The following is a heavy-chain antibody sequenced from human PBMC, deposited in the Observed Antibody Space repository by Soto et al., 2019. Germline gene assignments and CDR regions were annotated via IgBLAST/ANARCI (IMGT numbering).Heavy chain of an antibody. CDR1: GYTLTELS. J-gene: IGHJ4*02. D-gene: IGHD3-22*01. Sequence: SVKVSCKVSGYTLTELSMHWVRQAPGQGLEWMGGIIPIFGTANYAQKFQGRVTITADESTSTAYMELSSLRSEDTAVYYCAREGPYYYDSSGYYEGHWGQGTLVTVSS. CDR3: AREGPYYYDSSGYYEGH. CDR2: IIPIFGTA. V-gene: IGHV1-69*13.